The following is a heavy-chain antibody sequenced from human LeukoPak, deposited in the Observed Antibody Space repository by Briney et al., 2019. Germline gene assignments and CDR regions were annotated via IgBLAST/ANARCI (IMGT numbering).Heavy chain of an antibody. CDR3: ARTRGYSYGPSDY. V-gene: IGHV4-59*01. CDR2: TYSIGST. D-gene: IGHD5-18*01. J-gene: IGHJ4*02. CDR1: GGSISSYY. Sequence: SETLSLSCSVSGGSISSYYWSGIRQPPGKGLEWIGNTYSIGSTNYNPSLKSRVTISVDTSKNQFSLKLSSVTAADTAVYYCARTRGYSYGPSDYWGQGTLVTVSS.